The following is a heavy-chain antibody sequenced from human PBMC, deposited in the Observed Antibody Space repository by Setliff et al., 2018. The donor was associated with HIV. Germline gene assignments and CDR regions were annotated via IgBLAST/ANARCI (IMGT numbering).Heavy chain of an antibody. CDR3: ARDYYDSSGYYPDAFDI. V-gene: IGHV1-2*02. Sequence: GASVKVSCKASGYTFTGYYMHWVRQAPGQGLEWMGWINPNNGGTNYAQKFQGRVTMTRDTSISTAYMELSRLRSDDTAVYYCARDYYDSSGYYPDAFDIWGEGTMVT. CDR2: INPNNGGT. D-gene: IGHD3-22*01. CDR1: GYTFTGYY. J-gene: IGHJ3*02.